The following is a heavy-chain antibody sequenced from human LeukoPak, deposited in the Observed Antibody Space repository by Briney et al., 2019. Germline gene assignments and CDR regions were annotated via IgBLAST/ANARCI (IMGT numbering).Heavy chain of an antibody. Sequence: GGSLRLSCTASGFTFGDYAMSWVRQAPGKGLEWVGFIRSKAYGGTTEFAASVKGRFTISRDDSKSIAYLQMNSLKTEDTAVYYCTRLEPPYYSSAWYPVFDYWGQGTLVTVSS. V-gene: IGHV3-49*04. J-gene: IGHJ4*02. CDR3: TRLEPPYYSSAWYPVFDY. CDR1: GFTFGDYA. CDR2: IRSKAYGGTT. D-gene: IGHD6-19*01.